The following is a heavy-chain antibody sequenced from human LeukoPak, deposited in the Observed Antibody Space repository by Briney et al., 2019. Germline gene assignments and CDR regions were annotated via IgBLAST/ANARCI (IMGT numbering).Heavy chain of an antibody. D-gene: IGHD6-13*01. Sequence: GGSLRLSCAASGFTFSSFGMSWVRQAPGKGLEWVAVISYDGSNKHYADSVKGRFTISRDNSKNTLYLQMNSLRAEDTAVYYCAKDLQAAAGPWGQGTLVTVSS. V-gene: IGHV3-30*18. J-gene: IGHJ5*02. CDR1: GFTFSSFG. CDR3: AKDLQAAAGP. CDR2: ISYDGSNK.